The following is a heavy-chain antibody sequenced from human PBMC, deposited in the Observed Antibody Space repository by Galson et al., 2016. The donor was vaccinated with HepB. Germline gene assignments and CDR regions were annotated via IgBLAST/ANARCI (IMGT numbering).Heavy chain of an antibody. CDR3: AKAKLWFGELLPGD. D-gene: IGHD3-10*01. V-gene: IGHV3-30*18. CDR2: ISHDGRKK. J-gene: IGHJ4*02. CDR1: GLRFSSYG. Sequence: SLRLSCAASGLRFSSYGMHWVRQAPGKGLEWVAVISHDGRKKYYGDSVQGRFTISRDNSKNTLYLQMNSLRAEDTAVYYCAKAKLWFGELLPGDWGQGNLVTVSS.